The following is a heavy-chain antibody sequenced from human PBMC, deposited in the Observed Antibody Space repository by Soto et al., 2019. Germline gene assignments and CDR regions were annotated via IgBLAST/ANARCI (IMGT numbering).Heavy chain of an antibody. CDR1: GGSITSGDSY. V-gene: IGHV4-39*01. Sequence: PSETLSLTCTVAGGSITSGDSYWGWIRQPPGKGLEWIGTMDYSGDTTYNPSLESRVTISVDTSKNQFSLRLSFVTAADTAVYYCARRTPLYASESSRFDPWGQGALVTGSS. CDR3: ARRTPLYASESSRFDP. CDR2: MDYSGDT. J-gene: IGHJ5*02. D-gene: IGHD3-10*01.